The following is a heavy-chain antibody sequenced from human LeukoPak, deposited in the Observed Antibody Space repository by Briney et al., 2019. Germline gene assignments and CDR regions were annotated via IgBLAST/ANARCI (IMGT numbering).Heavy chain of an antibody. J-gene: IGHJ6*02. V-gene: IGHV3-23*01. Sequence: GGSLRLSCAASGFTFSSYAMSWVRQAPGKGLEWVSAISGSGGSTYYADSVKGRFTISRDNSKNTLYLQMNSLRAEDTAVYYCAKAERWLFSYYYGMDVWGQGTTVTVSS. CDR1: GFTFSSYA. CDR2: ISGSGGST. D-gene: IGHD4-23*01. CDR3: AKAERWLFSYYYGMDV.